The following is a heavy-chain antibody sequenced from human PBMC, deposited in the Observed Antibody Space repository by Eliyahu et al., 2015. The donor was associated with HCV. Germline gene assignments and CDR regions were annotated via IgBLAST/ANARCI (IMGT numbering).Heavy chain of an antibody. J-gene: IGHJ5*02. CDR3: AREVETEWAANWFDP. V-gene: IGHV4-59*01. Sequence: QVQLQESGPGLVKPSETLSLTCTVSGGSISSYYWSWIRQPPGKGLEWIGYIYYSGSTNYNPSLKSRVTISVDTSKNQFSLKLSSVTAADTAVYYCAREVETEWAANWFDPWGQGTLVTVSS. CDR1: GGSISSYY. D-gene: IGHD5-24*01. CDR2: IYYSGST.